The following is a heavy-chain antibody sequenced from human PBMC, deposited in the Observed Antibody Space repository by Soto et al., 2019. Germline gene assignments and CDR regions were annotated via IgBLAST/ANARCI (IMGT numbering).Heavy chain of an antibody. J-gene: IGHJ5*02. D-gene: IGHD6-19*01. CDR2: IDPSDSLA. Sequence: GESLKISCKGSGYKFTTYWISWVRQMPGKGLEWMGRIDPSDSLADYSPSFQGHVTISADKSITTAYLQWSSLKASDTAMYYCATHGSGWLSWGQGTLVTVSS. CDR3: ATHGSGWLS. CDR1: GYKFTTYW. V-gene: IGHV5-10-1*01.